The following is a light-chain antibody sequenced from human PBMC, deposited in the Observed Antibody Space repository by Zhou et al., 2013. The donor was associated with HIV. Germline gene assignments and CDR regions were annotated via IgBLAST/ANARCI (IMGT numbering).Light chain of an antibody. CDR3: QQANRFPQT. J-gene: IGKJ2*01. CDR1: QSISSW. CDR2: QTS. V-gene: IGKV1-5*03. Sequence: DIQMTQSPSTLSASVGDRVTITCRASQSISSWLAWYQQKPGNAPKLLVYQTSYLESGVPSRFSGSGSGTDFTLTISSLQPEDFATYYCQQANRFPQTFGQGTKVEIK.